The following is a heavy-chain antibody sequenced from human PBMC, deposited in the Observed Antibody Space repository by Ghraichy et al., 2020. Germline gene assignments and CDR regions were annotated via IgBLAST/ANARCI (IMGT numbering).Heavy chain of an antibody. CDR3: ARGRSSGYSYGTFDP. Sequence: SETLSLTCTVSVGSISSYYWSWIRQPPGTGLEWIGYMNYSGRTNYNPSLKSRVTISVDTSKNQFSLKLSSVTAADTAVYYCARGRSSGYSYGTFDPWGQGTLITVPS. CDR1: VGSISSYY. CDR2: MNYSGRT. J-gene: IGHJ5*02. D-gene: IGHD5-18*01. V-gene: IGHV4-59*01.